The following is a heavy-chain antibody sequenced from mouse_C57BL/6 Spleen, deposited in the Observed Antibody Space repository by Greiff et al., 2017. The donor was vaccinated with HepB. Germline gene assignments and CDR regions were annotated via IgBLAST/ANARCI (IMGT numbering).Heavy chain of an antibody. CDR3: ARGITTVVAPFAS. V-gene: IGHV5-6*01. J-gene: IGHJ3*01. CDR1: GFTFSSYG. CDR2: ISSGGSYT. D-gene: IGHD1-1*01. Sequence: EVQVVESGGDLVKPGGSLKLSCAASGFTFSSYGMSWVRQTPDKRLEWVATISSGGSYTYYPDSVKGRFTISRDNAKNTLYLQMSSLKSEDTAMYYCARGITTVVAPFASWGQGTLVTVSA.